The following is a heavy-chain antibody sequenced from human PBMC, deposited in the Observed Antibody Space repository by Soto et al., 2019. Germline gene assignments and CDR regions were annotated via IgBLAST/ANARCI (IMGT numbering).Heavy chain of an antibody. J-gene: IGHJ4*02. CDR3: ARTLSVSGVSY. V-gene: IGHV1-46*03. Sequence: QVQLVQSGAEVEEPGASVKVSCKASGYTFTDYWIHWVRQAPGQGLEWMGKVNPNGATTYAQNFRGRVTMTRDPSTSTVYMELSSLISEATAVSFCARTLSVSGVSYWGQGTLATVSS. CDR2: VNPNGAT. CDR1: GYTFTDYW. D-gene: IGHD6-19*01.